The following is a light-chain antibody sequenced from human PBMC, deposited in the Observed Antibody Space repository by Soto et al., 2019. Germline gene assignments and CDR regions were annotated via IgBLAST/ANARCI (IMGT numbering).Light chain of an antibody. J-gene: IGKJ4*01. CDR2: AAS. Sequence: DIQLTQSPSSVSASVGDRVTITCRASQGISSSLAWYQRTPGLAPKLLIYAASSLQSGVPSRFSGSGSGTDFTRTISSLQPEDFATYYCLQGNRFPLTFGGGPKVDIK. CDR1: QGISSS. CDR3: LQGNRFPLT. V-gene: IGKV1-12*01.